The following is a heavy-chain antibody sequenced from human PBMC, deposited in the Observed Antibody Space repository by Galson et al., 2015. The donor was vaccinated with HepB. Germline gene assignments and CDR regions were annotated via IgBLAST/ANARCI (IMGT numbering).Heavy chain of an antibody. CDR2: IGSDGSNI. CDR1: DFTFNRYW. Sequence: SLRLSCAASDFTFNRYWMHWVRQAPGKGLVWVSGIGSDGSNISYADSVEGRFTISRDNAKNTLYLQMNSLRAEDTAVYYCVNLCGGECYYSPEQWGQGILVTVSS. D-gene: IGHD2-21*01. V-gene: IGHV3-74*01. J-gene: IGHJ4*02. CDR3: VNLCGGECYYSPEQ.